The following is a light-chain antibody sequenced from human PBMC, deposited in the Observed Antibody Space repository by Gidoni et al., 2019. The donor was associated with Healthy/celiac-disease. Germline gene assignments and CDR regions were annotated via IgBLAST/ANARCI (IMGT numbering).Light chain of an antibody. V-gene: IGKV1-39*01. J-gene: IGKJ1*01. CDR1: QSISSY. CDR3: QQSYSFPWT. Sequence: IQLTQPPSSLSASVGDRVTITGRASQSISSYLNWYQQKPGTAPKLQIYAASSLQSGFPSRFSGSGSGTDFTLTISSLQPEDFATYYCQQSYSFPWTFGQGTKVEIK. CDR2: AAS.